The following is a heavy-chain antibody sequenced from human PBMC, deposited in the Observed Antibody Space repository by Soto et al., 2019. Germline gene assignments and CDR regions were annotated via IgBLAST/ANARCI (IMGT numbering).Heavy chain of an antibody. CDR2: IYSGGST. CDR3: ARANENDFWSGYYVY. CDR1: GFTVSSNY. J-gene: IGHJ4*02. D-gene: IGHD3-3*01. V-gene: IGHV3-53*01. Sequence: GGSLRLSCAASGFTVSSNYMSWVRQAPGKGLEWVSVIYSGGSTYYADSVKGRFTISRDNSKNTLYLQMNSLRAEDTAVYYCARANENDFWSGYYVYWGQGTLVTVSS.